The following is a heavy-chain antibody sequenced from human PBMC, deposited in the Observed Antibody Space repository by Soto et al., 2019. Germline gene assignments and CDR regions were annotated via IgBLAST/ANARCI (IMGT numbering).Heavy chain of an antibody. CDR1: GDTFNSYV. V-gene: IGHV1-69*17. D-gene: IGHD3-16*01. CDR2: IIPIIGVT. Sequence: QVQLVQSGAEVKRPGSSVKVSCESSGDTFNSYVISWVRQAPGQGLEWMGGIIPIIGVTHYAQKFQGRVTISTTSLTGTVYMELTNPGFDDTSLSHFARESLVAQGVEHWGEGTLVTVSS. J-gene: IGHJ1*01. CDR3: ARESLVAQGVEH.